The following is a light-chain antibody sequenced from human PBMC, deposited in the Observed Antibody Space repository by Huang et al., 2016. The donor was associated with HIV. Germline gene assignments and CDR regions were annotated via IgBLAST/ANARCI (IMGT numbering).Light chain of an antibody. V-gene: IGKV3-15*01. CDR3: QHYNDWPPWT. CDR1: QSGGSD. CDR2: GAF. J-gene: IGKJ1*01. Sequence: EIVMTQSPATLSVSPGDTATLSCRASQSGGSDLAWYQHKSGQAPRILIYGAFTRATGIAARFGGSGSGTEVTLTISSLQSEDIAVYYCQHYNDWPPWTFGQGTKVEIK.